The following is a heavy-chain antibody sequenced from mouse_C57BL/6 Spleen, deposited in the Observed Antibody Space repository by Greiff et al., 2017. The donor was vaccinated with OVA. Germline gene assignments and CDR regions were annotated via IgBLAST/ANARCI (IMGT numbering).Heavy chain of an antibody. V-gene: IGHV1-59*01. D-gene: IGHD2-3*01. CDR2: IDPSDSYT. Sequence: VQLQQPGAELVRPGTSVKLSCKASGYTFTSYWMHWVKQRPGQGLEWIGVIDPSDSYTNYNQKFKGKATLTVDTSSSTAYMQLSSLTSEDSAVYYCARYDGYCDYWGQGTTLTVSS. CDR3: ARYDGYCDY. CDR1: GYTFTSYW. J-gene: IGHJ2*01.